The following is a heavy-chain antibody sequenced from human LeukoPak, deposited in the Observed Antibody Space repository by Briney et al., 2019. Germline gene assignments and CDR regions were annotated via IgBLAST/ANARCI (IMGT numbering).Heavy chain of an antibody. CDR2: IYYSGST. D-gene: IGHD4-17*01. CDR3: ARGDGDYNY. V-gene: IGHV4-59*01. Sequence: SETQSLTCTVSGGSISSYYWSWIRQPPGKGLEWIGYIYYSGSTNYNPSLKSRVTISVDTSKNQFSLKLSSVTAADTAVYYCARGDGDYNYWGQGTLVTVSS. J-gene: IGHJ4*02. CDR1: GGSISSYY.